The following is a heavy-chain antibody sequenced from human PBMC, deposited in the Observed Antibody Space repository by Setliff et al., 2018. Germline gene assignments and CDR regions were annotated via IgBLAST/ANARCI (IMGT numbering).Heavy chain of an antibody. Sequence: ASVKVSCKASGYIFTGYHIHWVRQAPGQGLEWMGRFNPNSGDTNSAQKFQSRVRMTRDTSTYAAYLELSDLTSVDTAMYYCARSGSFGMRYWFDYWGQGALVTVSS. D-gene: IGHD1-26*01. CDR2: FNPNSGDT. CDR1: GYIFTGYH. J-gene: IGHJ4*02. V-gene: IGHV1-2*06. CDR3: ARSGSFGMRYWFDY.